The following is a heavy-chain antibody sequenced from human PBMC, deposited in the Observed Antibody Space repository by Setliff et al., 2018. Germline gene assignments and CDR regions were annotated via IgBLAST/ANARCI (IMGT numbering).Heavy chain of an antibody. J-gene: IGHJ4*02. CDR2: TYSSGST. Sequence: PSETLSLTCTVSGGSISSGDYYWSWIRQPPGKGLEWIGYTYSSGSTYYNPSLKSRVSISVDTSKNQFSLKVSSVTAADTAVYYCAGSFSRREKFLLDYWGQGALVTVSS. CDR3: AGSFSRREKFLLDY. CDR1: GGSISSGDYY. V-gene: IGHV4-30-4*08.